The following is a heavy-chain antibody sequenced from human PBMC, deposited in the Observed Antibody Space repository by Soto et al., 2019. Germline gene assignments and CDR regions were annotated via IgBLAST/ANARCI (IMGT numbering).Heavy chain of an antibody. CDR2: IYNSGST. CDR1: GGSISSYY. Sequence: QVQLQESGPGLVKPSETLSLTCTVSGGSISSYYWTWIRQPPGKGLEWIGFIYNSGSTHYNPSLRSRVTISVYPSKNQFSLMLRSVPASDTAVYYCESMGYHYGSGSYPLDYWGQGTLVTVSS. CDR3: ESMGYHYGSGSYPLDY. V-gene: IGHV4-59*08. D-gene: IGHD3-10*01. J-gene: IGHJ4*02.